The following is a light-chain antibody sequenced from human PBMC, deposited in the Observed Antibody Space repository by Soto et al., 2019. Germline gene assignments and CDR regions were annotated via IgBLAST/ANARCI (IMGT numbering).Light chain of an antibody. CDR1: SSDVGSYNL. J-gene: IGLJ1*01. Sequence: QSALTQPASVSGSPGQSISISSTGTSSDVGSYNLVSWYQQHPGKAPKLMIYEGSKRPSGVSNRFSGSKSGNTASLTISGLQAEDEADYYCCSYAGSRRVFGTGTKLTVL. CDR3: CSYAGSRRV. V-gene: IGLV2-23*01. CDR2: EGS.